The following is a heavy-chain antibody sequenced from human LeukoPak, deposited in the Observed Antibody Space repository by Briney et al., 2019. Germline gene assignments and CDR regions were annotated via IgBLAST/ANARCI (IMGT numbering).Heavy chain of an antibody. Sequence: GRSLRLSCAASGFTFSSYWMHWVRQAPGKGLVWVSRINSDGSSTSYADSVKGRFTISRDNAKNTLYLQMNSLRAEDTAVYYCARWTYYYYMDVWGKGTTVTVSS. CDR1: GFTFSSYW. V-gene: IGHV3-74*01. CDR3: ARWTYYYYMDV. CDR2: INSDGSST. D-gene: IGHD3/OR15-3a*01. J-gene: IGHJ6*03.